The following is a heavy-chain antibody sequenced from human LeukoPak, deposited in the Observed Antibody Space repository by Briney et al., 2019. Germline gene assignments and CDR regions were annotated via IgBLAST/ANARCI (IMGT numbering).Heavy chain of an antibody. CDR3: ARQGWELPFDY. V-gene: IGHV3-23*01. D-gene: IGHD1-26*01. J-gene: IGHJ4*02. CDR2: LSGSGDIT. Sequence: GGTLRLSCAASGFTFSNYAMSWVRQAPGKGLEWVSALSGSGDITYYADSVKGRFTISRDNSKNTLYLQMNSLRAEDTAVYYCARQGWELPFDYWGQGTLVTVSS. CDR1: GFTFSNYA.